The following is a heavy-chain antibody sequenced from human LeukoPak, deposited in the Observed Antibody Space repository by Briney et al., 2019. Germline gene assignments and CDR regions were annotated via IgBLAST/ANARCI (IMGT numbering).Heavy chain of an antibody. CDR1: GFTFSNYA. D-gene: IGHD3-9*01. Sequence: PGASLRLSCVASGFTFSNYAMSWLRQAPGKGLEWVSAITGSGTNRYYADSLKGRFTTSRDNSKNTVFLQMNSLRHEDTAIYYCVIWGDYDVLTGYYVPDYWGQGTLVTVAS. CDR3: VIWGDYDVLTGYYVPDY. J-gene: IGHJ4*02. V-gene: IGHV3-23*01. CDR2: ITGSGTNR.